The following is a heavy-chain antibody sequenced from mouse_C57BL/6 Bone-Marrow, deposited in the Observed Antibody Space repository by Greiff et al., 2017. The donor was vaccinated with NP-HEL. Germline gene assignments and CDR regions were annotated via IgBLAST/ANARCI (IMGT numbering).Heavy chain of an antibody. V-gene: IGHV1-74*01. Sequence: VQLQQPGAELVKPGASVKVSCKASGYTFTSYWMHWVKQRPGQGLEWIVRIHPSDSDTNYNQKFKGKATLTVDKSSSTAYMQLSSLTSEDSAVYYCAIVPYGNLAWFAYWGQGTLVTVSA. CDR3: AIVPYGNLAWFAY. J-gene: IGHJ3*01. CDR1: GYTFTSYW. CDR2: IHPSDSDT. D-gene: IGHD2-10*02.